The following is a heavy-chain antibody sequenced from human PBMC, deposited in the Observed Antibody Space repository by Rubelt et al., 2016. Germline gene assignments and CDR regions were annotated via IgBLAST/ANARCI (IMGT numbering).Heavy chain of an antibody. CDR1: GSTFTRNG. D-gene: IGHD6-13*01. CDR2: ISGYNGDT. CDR3: ARDGIAAAVDY. Sequence: QVQLVQSGAEVKKPGASVKVSCKASGSTFTRNGFSWVRQAPGRGLEWMGWISGYNGDTNYAQKFQGRVTMTADTSTSTAYMELRSLRSDDTAVYYCARDGIAAAVDYWGQGTLVTVSS. V-gene: IGHV1-18*01. J-gene: IGHJ4*02.